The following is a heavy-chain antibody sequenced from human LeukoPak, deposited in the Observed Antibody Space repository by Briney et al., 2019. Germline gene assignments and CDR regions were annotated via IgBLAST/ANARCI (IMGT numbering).Heavy chain of an antibody. V-gene: IGHV3-9*01. Sequence: GPSLTPSCTASGPTFDNFATHSARHVPGNGLESVSCITGNSGSLHYADSVKGRFTISRDNAKKSLYLQISSLIPEDTALYYCGKDIVGTMLRGVIRSWGQGTLVSVSS. D-gene: IGHD3-10*01. CDR2: ITGNSGSL. J-gene: IGHJ4*02. CDR1: GPTFDNFA. CDR3: GKDIVGTMLRGVIRS.